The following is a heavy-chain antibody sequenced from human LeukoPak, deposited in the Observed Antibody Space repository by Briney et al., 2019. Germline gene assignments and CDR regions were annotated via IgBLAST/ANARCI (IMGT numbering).Heavy chain of an antibody. CDR2: IIPIFGTA. CDR1: GGTFSSYA. CDR3: ARDFYYESSGYNY. J-gene: IGHJ4*02. V-gene: IGHV1-69*13. Sequence: ASVKVSCKASGGTFSSYAISWVRQAPGQGLEWMGGIIPIFGTANYAQKFQGRVTITADESTSTAYMELRSLRSDDTAVYYCARDFYYESSGYNYWGQGTLVTVSS. D-gene: IGHD3-22*01.